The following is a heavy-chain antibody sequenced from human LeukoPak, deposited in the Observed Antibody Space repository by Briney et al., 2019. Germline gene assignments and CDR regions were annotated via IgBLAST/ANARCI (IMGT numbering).Heavy chain of an antibody. V-gene: IGHV1-18*01. CDR2: ISAYNGNT. J-gene: IGHJ4*02. D-gene: IGHD2-21*02. CDR1: GYTFTSYG. Sequence: ASVKVSCKASGYTFTSYGISWVRQAPGQGLEWMGWISAYNGNTNYAQKLQGRVTMTTDTSTSTAYMELRSLRSDDTAVCYCAREAYCGGDCYFDYWGQGTLVTVSS. CDR3: AREAYCGGDCYFDY.